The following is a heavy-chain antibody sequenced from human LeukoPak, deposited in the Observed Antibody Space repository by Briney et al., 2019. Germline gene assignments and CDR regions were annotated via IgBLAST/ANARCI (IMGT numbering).Heavy chain of an antibody. CDR3: ARDRGREAFDY. J-gene: IGHJ4*02. CDR2: ISNSGGGT. Sequence: GGSLRLSCAASGFTFSNHAMSWVRRAPGKVLEWVSGISNSGGGTHYADSVKGRLSISRDNSKNTLYLQINSLRAEDTAVYYCARDRGREAFDYWGQGTLVTVSS. CDR1: GFTFSNHA. V-gene: IGHV3-23*01. D-gene: IGHD3-16*01.